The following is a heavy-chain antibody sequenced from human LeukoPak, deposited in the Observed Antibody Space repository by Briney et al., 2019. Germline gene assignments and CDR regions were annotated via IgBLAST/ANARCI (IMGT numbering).Heavy chain of an antibody. CDR3: ARVCGHSGSPCNYYYYYGMDV. CDR1: GGTFSSYA. Sequence: SVKVSCKASGGTFSSYAISWVRQAPGQGLEWMGGIIPIFGTANYAQKFQGRVTITADESTSTAYMELSSLRSEDTAVYYCARVCGHSGSPCNYYYYYGMDVWGQGTTVTVSS. V-gene: IGHV1-69*13. CDR2: IIPIFGTA. J-gene: IGHJ6*02. D-gene: IGHD3-10*01.